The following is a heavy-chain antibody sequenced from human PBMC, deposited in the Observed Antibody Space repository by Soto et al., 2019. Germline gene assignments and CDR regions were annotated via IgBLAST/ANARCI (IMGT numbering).Heavy chain of an antibody. CDR3: ARMDGDYNYNALDV. CDR1: GFSLTNGRMG. CDR2: FFSDAER. D-gene: IGHD4-17*01. V-gene: IGHV2-26*01. J-gene: IGHJ6*02. Sequence: QVTWKESGPVLVKPTETVTLTCSVSGFSLTNGRMGVSWIRQPPGKALEWRAHFFSDAERSYSTPMQCRLNMYEDSSGSQVVLTMTNMAPADTATYFCARMDGDYNYNALDVWGPGIAVNFSS.